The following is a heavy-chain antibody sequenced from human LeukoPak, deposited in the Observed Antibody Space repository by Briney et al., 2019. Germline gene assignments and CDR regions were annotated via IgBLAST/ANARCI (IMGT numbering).Heavy chain of an antibody. CDR3: AREDLVATNTFDY. V-gene: IGHV4-59*02. J-gene: IGHJ4*02. Sequence: PSETLSLTCTVSGGFVSSYYWSWIRQAPGKGLEWIGYIYYSGSTNYNPSLESRVTISVDTSKNQFSPKLSSVTAADTAVYYCAREDLVATNTFDYWGQGTLVTVSS. D-gene: IGHD5-12*01. CDR2: IYYSGST. CDR1: GGFVSSYY.